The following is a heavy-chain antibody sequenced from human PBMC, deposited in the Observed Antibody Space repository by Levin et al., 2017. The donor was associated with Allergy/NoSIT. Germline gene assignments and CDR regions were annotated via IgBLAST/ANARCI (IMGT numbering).Heavy chain of an antibody. CDR3: AHIDSSGWYGDAFDI. CDR1: GFSLSTSGVG. CDR2: IYWDDDK. D-gene: IGHD6-19*01. Sequence: SGPTLVKPTQTLTLTCTFSGFSLSTSGVGVGWIRQPPGKALEWLALIYWDDDKRYSPSLKSRLTITKDTSKNQVVLTMTNMDPVDTATYYCAHIDSSGWYGDAFDIWGQGTMVTVSS. V-gene: IGHV2-5*02. J-gene: IGHJ3*02.